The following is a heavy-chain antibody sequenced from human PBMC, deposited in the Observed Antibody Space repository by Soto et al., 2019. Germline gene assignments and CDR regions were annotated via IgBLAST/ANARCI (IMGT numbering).Heavy chain of an antibody. CDR3: ARGSATVTPDY. Sequence: LRLSCAASGFTFSSYGMHWVRQAPGKGLEWVAVIWYDGSNKYYADSVKGRFTISRDNSKNTLYLQMNSLRAEDTAVYYCARGSATVTPDYWGQGTPVTVS. CDR1: GFTFSSYG. D-gene: IGHD4-17*01. V-gene: IGHV3-33*01. CDR2: IWYDGSNK. J-gene: IGHJ4*02.